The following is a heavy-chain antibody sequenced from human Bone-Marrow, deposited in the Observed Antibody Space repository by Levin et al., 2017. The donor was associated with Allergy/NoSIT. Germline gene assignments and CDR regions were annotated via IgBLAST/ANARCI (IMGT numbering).Heavy chain of an antibody. D-gene: IGHD5-12*01. CDR1: GFTFSSYA. CDR3: ARVLLSSGHDADDAFHI. J-gene: IGHJ3*02. Sequence: LAGGSLRLSCAASGFTFSSYAMNWVRQAPGKGLEWVSAISGTGGHTYYADSVKGRFTISRDNSKNTLFLQMNSLRAEDTALYYCARVLLSSGHDADDAFHIWGQGIMVTVSS. V-gene: IGHV3-23*01. CDR2: ISGTGGHT.